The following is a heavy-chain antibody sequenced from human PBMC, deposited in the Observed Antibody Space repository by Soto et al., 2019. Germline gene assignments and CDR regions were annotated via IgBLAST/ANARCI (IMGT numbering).Heavy chain of an antibody. V-gene: IGHV3-74*01. CDR3: GTVFEH. Sequence: EVQLVESGGGSVQPGGSLRLPCVAFGITCTNYWMHWSRQVPGKGLVWVARVDSDGRGTSYADFVKGRFTISRDNAKNTLYLQMNCLRVEDTAMYYCGTVFEHWGQGIPVTVSS. J-gene: IGHJ4*02. CDR1: GITCTNYW. CDR2: VDSDGRGT.